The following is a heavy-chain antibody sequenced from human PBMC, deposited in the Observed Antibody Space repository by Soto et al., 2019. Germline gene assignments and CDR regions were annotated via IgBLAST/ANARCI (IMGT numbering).Heavy chain of an antibody. CDR2: IIPVFGTP. Sequence: SVKVSCKASGGTFTNYAFSWVRQAPGQGREWMGGIIPVFGTPDYAQKFQGRVTITADESTRTASMELSSLRSDDTAVYYCARERSVGYCITTTCPKPFYYYAMDVWCQAXTVTVYS. D-gene: IGHD2-2*01. V-gene: IGHV1-69*13. CDR1: GGTFTNYA. J-gene: IGHJ6*02. CDR3: ARERSVGYCITTTCPKPFYYYAMDV.